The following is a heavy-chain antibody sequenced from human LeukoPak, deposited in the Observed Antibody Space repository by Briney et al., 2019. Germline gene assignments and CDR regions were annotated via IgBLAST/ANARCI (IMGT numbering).Heavy chain of an antibody. CDR2: MNPNSGNT. Sequence: VASVKVSCKASGYTFISYDINWVRQVTGQGLEWMGWMNPNSGNTGYAQKFQGRVTITRNTSISTAFMELSSLRSEDTAVYYCARRAVGNSYYYSMDVWGKGTTVTVSS. J-gene: IGHJ6*03. CDR3: ARRAVGNSYYYSMDV. V-gene: IGHV1-8*01. D-gene: IGHD6-19*01. CDR1: GYTFISYD.